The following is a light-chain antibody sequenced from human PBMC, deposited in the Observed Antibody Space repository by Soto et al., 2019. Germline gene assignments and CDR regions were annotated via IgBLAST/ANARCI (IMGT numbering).Light chain of an antibody. Sequence: QSALTQPAYVSGSPGQSITISCTGTSSDVGGYNYVSWYQQHPGKAPRLIIYEVSNRPSGVSNRFSGSKSGSTASLTISGLQAEDEADYYCTSYSSSSNLGVFGGGTKLTVL. CDR3: TSYSSSSNLGV. J-gene: IGLJ2*01. CDR1: SSDVGGYNY. CDR2: EVS. V-gene: IGLV2-14*01.